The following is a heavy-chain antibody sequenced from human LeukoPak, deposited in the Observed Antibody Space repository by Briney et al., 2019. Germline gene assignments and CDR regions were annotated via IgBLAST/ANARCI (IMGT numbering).Heavy chain of an antibody. CDR3: ARGGYSRYDY. Sequence: EGSLRLSCAASEFTFSSYRMDWVRRAPGKGLEWVASISSGSIEIYYADAVKGRFTISRDNAKNSLYLQMSSLRGEDTAVYYCARGGYSRYDYWGPGTLVTVSS. V-gene: IGHV3-21*01. CDR1: EFTFSSYR. D-gene: IGHD6-13*01. CDR2: ISSGSIEI. J-gene: IGHJ4*02.